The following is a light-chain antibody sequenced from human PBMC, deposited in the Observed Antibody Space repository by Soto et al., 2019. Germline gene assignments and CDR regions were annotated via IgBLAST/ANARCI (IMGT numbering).Light chain of an antibody. V-gene: IGKV1-12*01. Sequence: DIQMTQSPSSVSASVGDRVTITCRASQGISTWLAWYQQKPGKAPELPIYAASNLRSGVPSRFSGSGSGTDFTLTISSLQPEDFGTYYCQQSNSFPITFGQGTRLEIK. J-gene: IGKJ5*01. CDR1: QGISTW. CDR2: AAS. CDR3: QQSNSFPIT.